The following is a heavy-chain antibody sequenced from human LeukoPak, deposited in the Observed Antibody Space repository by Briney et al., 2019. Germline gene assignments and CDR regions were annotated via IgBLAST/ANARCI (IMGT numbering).Heavy chain of an antibody. Sequence: GGSLRLSCAASGFTFSNYWMHWVRQAPGKGLVWVSRINTDGSSTSYVDSVKGRFTISRDNAKNSLYLQMNSLRAEDTAVYYCAREATYYYDSSGSIGYWGQGTLVTVSS. CDR1: GFTFSNYW. D-gene: IGHD3-22*01. V-gene: IGHV3-74*01. J-gene: IGHJ4*02. CDR2: INTDGSST. CDR3: AREATYYYDSSGSIGY.